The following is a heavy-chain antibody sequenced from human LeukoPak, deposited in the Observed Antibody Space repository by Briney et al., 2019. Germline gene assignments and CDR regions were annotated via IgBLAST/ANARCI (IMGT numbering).Heavy chain of an antibody. CDR1: GFTFSNYN. Sequence: TGXSLRLSCAASGFTFSNYNLKWVRQAPGKGVDWVSYISSRSTTLHYSDSVKRRFPISRHNAKTSLFLQLNSLRAEDTAIYYCARDFLEDSQWGQGTLLTVSS. CDR2: ISSRSTTL. CDR3: ARDFLEDSQ. J-gene: IGHJ4*02. V-gene: IGHV3-48*01. D-gene: IGHD2-15*01.